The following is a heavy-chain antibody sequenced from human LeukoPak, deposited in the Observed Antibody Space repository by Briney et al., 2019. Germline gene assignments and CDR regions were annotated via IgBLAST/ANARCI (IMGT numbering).Heavy chain of an antibody. D-gene: IGHD5-24*01. V-gene: IGHV4-4*07. CDR2: IYTSGST. Sequence: PSETLSLTCTVSGGSISSYYWSWIRQPAGKGLEWIGRIYTSGSTNYNPSLKSRVTISVDTSKNQFSLKLSSVTAADTAVYYCARGSTVRDGYNWGDFDYWGQGTLVTVSS. CDR3: ARGSTVRDGYNWGDFDY. J-gene: IGHJ4*02. CDR1: GGSISSYY.